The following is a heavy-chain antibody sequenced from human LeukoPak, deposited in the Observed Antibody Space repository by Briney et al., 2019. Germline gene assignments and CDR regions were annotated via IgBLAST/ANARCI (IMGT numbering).Heavy chain of an antibody. Sequence: GGSLRLSCAASGFTFSTYNMNWVRQAPGKGPEWVSYISSGSGTIYYADSVKGRFTISRDNAKNSLYLQMNSLRAEDTAVYYCATSTSILDCWGQGTLVTVSS. CDR2: ISSGSGTI. V-gene: IGHV3-48*01. J-gene: IGHJ4*02. CDR1: GFTFSTYN. CDR3: ATSTSILDC.